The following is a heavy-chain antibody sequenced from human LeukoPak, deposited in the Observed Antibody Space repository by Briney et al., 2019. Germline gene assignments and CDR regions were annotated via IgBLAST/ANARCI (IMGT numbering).Heavy chain of an antibody. CDR3: ARDGTGTIYYGMDV. CDR1: GFTFSSYE. V-gene: IGHV3-48*03. D-gene: IGHD1-7*01. Sequence: GGSLGLSCAASGFTFSSYEMNWVRQAPGKGLERVSYISSSGSTIYYADSVKGRFTISRDNAKNSLYLQMNSLRAEDTAVYYCARDGTGTIYYGMDVWGQGTTVTVFS. CDR2: ISSSGSTI. J-gene: IGHJ6*02.